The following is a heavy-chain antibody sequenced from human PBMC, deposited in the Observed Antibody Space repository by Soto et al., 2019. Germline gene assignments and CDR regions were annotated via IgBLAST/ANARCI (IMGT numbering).Heavy chain of an antibody. CDR2: IYSIGTT. CDR1: GGSIRNGNYY. D-gene: IGHD1-1*01. J-gene: IGHJ5*02. Sequence: QVQLQESGPGLGKASQTLSLTCTVSGGSIRNGNYYWSWIRQLPGKGLEWIGNIYSIGTTSCNPSLKSRVIISIDTSKNQFSLELTSVLAADTAVYYCAKNETTRPWFDPWGQGTLVTVSS. V-gene: IGHV4-31*03. CDR3: AKNETTRPWFDP.